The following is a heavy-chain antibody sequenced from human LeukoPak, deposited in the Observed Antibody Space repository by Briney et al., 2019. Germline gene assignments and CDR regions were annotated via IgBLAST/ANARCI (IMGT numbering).Heavy chain of an antibody. D-gene: IGHD6-19*01. V-gene: IGHV1-2*02. CDR3: ARVGWSDSGWYVGD. J-gene: IGHJ1*01. CDR2: INPNSGGT. Sequence: AASVKVSCKASGYTFTGYYMHWVRQAPGQGLEWMGWINPNSGGTNYAQKFQGRVTMTRDTSISTAYMELSRLRSEDTAVYYCARVGWSDSGWYVGDWGQGTLVTVSS. CDR1: GYTFTGYY.